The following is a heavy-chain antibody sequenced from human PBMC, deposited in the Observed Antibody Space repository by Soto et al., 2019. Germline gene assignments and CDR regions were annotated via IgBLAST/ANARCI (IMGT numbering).Heavy chain of an antibody. CDR3: ARGPAVKGRRGDYFDY. D-gene: IGHD3-10*01. Sequence: QVQLVQSGAEVKKPGSSVKVSCKASGGTFSSYAISWVRQAPGQGLEWMGGIIPIFGTANYAQKFQGRVTIPADESTSTASMGLSSLRSEDTAVYYCARGPAVKGRRGDYFDYWGQGTLVTVSS. V-gene: IGHV1-69*12. J-gene: IGHJ4*02. CDR2: IIPIFGTA. CDR1: GGTFSSYA.